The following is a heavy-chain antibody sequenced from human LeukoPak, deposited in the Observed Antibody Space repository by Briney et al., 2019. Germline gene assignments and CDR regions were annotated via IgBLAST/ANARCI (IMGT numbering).Heavy chain of an antibody. J-gene: IGHJ6*02. CDR2: ISSSSSYI. Sequence: GGALRVSCVASGFTFSSYSMNWVRQAPGKGREWVSSISSSSSYIYYADSVKGRVTISRDNAKNSLYLQMNSLTADAPAVYYCARALDSSSWYGPYYYYYGMDVWGQGTTVTVSS. CDR3: ARALDSSSWYGPYYYYYGMDV. CDR1: GFTFSSYS. D-gene: IGHD6-13*01. V-gene: IGHV3-21*01.